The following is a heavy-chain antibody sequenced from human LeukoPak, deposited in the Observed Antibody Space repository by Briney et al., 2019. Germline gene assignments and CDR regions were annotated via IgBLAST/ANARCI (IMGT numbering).Heavy chain of an antibody. CDR2: IYTSGST. CDR3: ARDYRPRGGLFYYYYYGMDV. Sequence: SETLSLTCAVYGGSFSSYYWSWIRQPAGKGLEWIGRIYTSGSTNYNPSLKSRVTMSVDTSKNQFSLKLSSVTAADTAVYYCARDYRPRGGLFYYYYYGMDVWGQGTTVTVSS. CDR1: GGSFSSYY. V-gene: IGHV4-4*07. J-gene: IGHJ6*02. D-gene: IGHD2-15*01.